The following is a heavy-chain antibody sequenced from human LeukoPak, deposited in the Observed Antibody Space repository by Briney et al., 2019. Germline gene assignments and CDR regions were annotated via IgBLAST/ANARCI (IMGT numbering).Heavy chain of an antibody. J-gene: IGHJ6*02. CDR3: ARGGVLRYFDWLFPRGDYYYGMDV. D-gene: IGHD3-9*01. CDR1: GFTFSSYW. Sequence: GGSLRLSCAASGFTFSSYWMHWVRQAPGKGLVWVSRINSDGSSTSYAGSVKGRFTISRDNAKNTLYLQMNSLRAEDTAVYYCARGGVLRYFDWLFPRGDYYYGMDVWGQGTTVTVSS. CDR2: INSDGSST. V-gene: IGHV3-74*01.